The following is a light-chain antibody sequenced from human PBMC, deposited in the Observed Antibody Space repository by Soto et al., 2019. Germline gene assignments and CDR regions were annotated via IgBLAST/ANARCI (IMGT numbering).Light chain of an antibody. V-gene: IGLV1-44*01. Sequence: QSVLTQPPSASGTPGQRVIISCSGGSSNIGRNPVYWYQKFPGTAPKLLISLNTRRPSGVPDRFSGSKSGTSASLAISGLRSEDEADYYCAAWDDNVYVFGTGTKV. CDR3: AAWDDNVYV. CDR2: LNT. J-gene: IGLJ1*01. CDR1: SSNIGRNP.